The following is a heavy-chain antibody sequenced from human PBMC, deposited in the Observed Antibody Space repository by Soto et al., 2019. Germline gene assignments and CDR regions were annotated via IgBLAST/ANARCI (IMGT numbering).Heavy chain of an antibody. V-gene: IGHV2-5*02. Sequence: QITLKESGPTLVKPTQTLTVTCTFSGFSLTSSGVGVGWIRQPPGKALEWLALIYWDDDKRYSPSLKRRLTITKDASRNQVVLTMTNMDSVDTATYYCVHTYSGSGSYYDDYWGQGTLVTVSS. CDR2: IYWDDDK. CDR1: GFSLTSSGVG. D-gene: IGHD3-10*01. CDR3: VHTYSGSGSYYDDY. J-gene: IGHJ4*02.